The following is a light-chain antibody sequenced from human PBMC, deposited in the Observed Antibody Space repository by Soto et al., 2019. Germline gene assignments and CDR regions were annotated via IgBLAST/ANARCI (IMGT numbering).Light chain of an antibody. V-gene: IGKV1-39*01. CDR1: QTISSY. CDR3: QQSHSIPYT. Sequence: DIQMTQSPSSLSASVGDRVTITCPASQTISSYLNWYQQKPGKAPKLLIYAASSLQSGVPSRFSGSGSGTDFTLTISSLQPEDFATYDCQQSHSIPYTFGQGTKLEIK. J-gene: IGKJ2*01. CDR2: AAS.